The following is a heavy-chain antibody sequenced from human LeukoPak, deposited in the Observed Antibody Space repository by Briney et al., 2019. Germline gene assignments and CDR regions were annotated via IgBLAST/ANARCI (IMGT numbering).Heavy chain of an antibody. CDR3: ARTALTAKYYYYYYGMDV. V-gene: IGHV4-34*01. Sequence: SETLSLTCAVYGGSFSGYYWSWIRQPPGKGLEWIGEINHSGSTNHNPSLKSRVTISVDTSKNQFSLKLSSVTAADTAVYYCARTALTAKYYYYYYGMDVWGQGTTVTVSS. J-gene: IGHJ6*02. CDR1: GGSFSGYY. D-gene: IGHD5-18*01. CDR2: INHSGST.